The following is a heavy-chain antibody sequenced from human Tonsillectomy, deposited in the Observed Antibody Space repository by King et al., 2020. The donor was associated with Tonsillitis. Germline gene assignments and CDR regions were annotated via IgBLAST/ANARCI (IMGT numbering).Heavy chain of an antibody. J-gene: IGHJ4*02. CDR1: DGSISSGGYY. V-gene: IGHV4-31*03. CDR2: IFHSGST. D-gene: IGHD3-22*01. CDR3: ARLSYYDSRGYYHYYFDY. Sequence: VQLQESGPGLVKPSQTLSLTCTVSDGSISSGGYYWSWIRQHPGKGLEWIGNIFHSGSTYYNPSLKCRIIISVDTSKNQFSLKLRSVTAADTAVYYCARLSYYDSRGYYHYYFDYWGQGTLVSVSS.